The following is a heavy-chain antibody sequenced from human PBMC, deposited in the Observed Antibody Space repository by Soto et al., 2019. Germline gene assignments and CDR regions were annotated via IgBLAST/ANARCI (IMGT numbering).Heavy chain of an antibody. CDR3: ATWVDYGDFEGFDV. J-gene: IGHJ4*02. V-gene: IGHV1-2*04. CDR2: VDPNGGGS. Sequence: ASVKVSCKTPGYSFTDYKLHWVRQAPGQGLEWMGWVDPNGGGSNSAQKFQGSVTMTWDTSITTAYLDLTRLTTNDTATYFCATWVDYGDFEGFDVWGQGTPVTVSS. CDR1: GYSFTDYK. D-gene: IGHD4-17*01.